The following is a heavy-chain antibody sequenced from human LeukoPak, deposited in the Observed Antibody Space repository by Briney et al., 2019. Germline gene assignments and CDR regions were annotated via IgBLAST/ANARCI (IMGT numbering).Heavy chain of an antibody. CDR3: AKDPYYDFWSGYSYYFDY. J-gene: IGHJ4*02. D-gene: IGHD3-3*01. CDR2: IRYDGSNK. CDR1: GFTFSSYG. Sequence: GGSLRLSCAASGFTFSSYGMHWVRQAPGKGLEWVAFIRYDGSNKYYADSVKGRFTVSRDKSKNTLYLQMNSLRAEDTAVYYCAKDPYYDFWSGYSYYFDYWGQGTLVTVSS. V-gene: IGHV3-30*02.